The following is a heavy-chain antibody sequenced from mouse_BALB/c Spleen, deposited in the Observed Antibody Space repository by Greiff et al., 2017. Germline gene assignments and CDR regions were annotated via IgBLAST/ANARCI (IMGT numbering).Heavy chain of an antibody. CDR3: ARQLGPDYYAMDY. CDR2: ISSGGST. D-gene: IGHD3-1*01. J-gene: IGHJ4*01. Sequence: EVMLVESGGGLVKPGGSLKLSCAASGFTFSSYAMSWVRQTPEKRLEWVASISSGGSTYYPDSVKGRFTISRDNARNILYLQMSSLRSEDTAMYYCARQLGPDYYAMDYWGQGTSVTVSS. CDR1: GFTFSSYA. V-gene: IGHV5-6-5*01.